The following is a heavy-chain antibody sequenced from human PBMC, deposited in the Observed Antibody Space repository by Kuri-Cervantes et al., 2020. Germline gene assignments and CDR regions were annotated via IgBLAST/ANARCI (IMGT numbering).Heavy chain of an antibody. CDR3: ARGGIAAAGPYYYYYMDV. Sequence: ASVKVSCKASGYTFTSYGISWVRQAPGQGLEWMGLINPNSRGTNYAQKFQGWGTMTRDTAISTAYKELSRLRSDDTAVYHCARGGIAAAGPYYYYYMDVWGKGTTVTVSS. CDR2: INPNSRGT. CDR1: GYTFTSYG. V-gene: IGHV1-2*04. D-gene: IGHD6-13*01. J-gene: IGHJ6*03.